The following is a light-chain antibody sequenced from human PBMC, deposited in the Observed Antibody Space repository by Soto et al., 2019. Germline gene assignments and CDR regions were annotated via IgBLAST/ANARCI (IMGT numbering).Light chain of an antibody. CDR2: AAS. CDR1: QGISSF. V-gene: IGKV1-9*01. J-gene: IGKJ4*01. Sequence: DIQLTQSPSFLSASVGDRVTITCRASQGISSFLAWYQQKPGKAPKLLIYAASTLQSGVPSRFSGSGSGTESTLTISSLEPEDCATFYCQQLYSFPLTFGGGTKVEIK. CDR3: QQLYSFPLT.